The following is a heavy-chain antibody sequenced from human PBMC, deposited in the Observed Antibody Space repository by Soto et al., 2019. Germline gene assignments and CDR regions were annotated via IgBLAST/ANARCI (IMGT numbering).Heavy chain of an antibody. CDR3: ARYPVGYSYGSRYYYYGMDV. D-gene: IGHD5-18*01. CDR2: INPSGGST. Sequence: XSVKVSCKASVYTFTSYYMHWVRQDPGQGLEWMGIINPSGGSTSYAQKFQGRVTMTRDTSTSTVYMELSSLRSEDTAVYYCARYPVGYSYGSRYYYYGMDVWGKETTVTVSS. CDR1: VYTFTSYY. J-gene: IGHJ6*04. V-gene: IGHV1-46*01.